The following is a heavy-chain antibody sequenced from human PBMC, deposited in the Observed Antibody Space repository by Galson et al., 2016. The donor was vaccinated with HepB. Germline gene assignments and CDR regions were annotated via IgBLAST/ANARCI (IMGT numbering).Heavy chain of an antibody. CDR3: ARLQYSNFLLGGMDV. CDR1: GYTFISYT. J-gene: IGHJ6*02. Sequence: SVKVSCEASGYTFISYTMHWVRQAPGQRLEWMAWINADNGNIKYSQKFQGRLTITRDTSASTAYMELSSLRSEDTAVYYCARLQYSNFLLGGMDVWGQGTTVTVSS. D-gene: IGHD4-11*01. CDR2: INADNGNI. V-gene: IGHV1-3*01.